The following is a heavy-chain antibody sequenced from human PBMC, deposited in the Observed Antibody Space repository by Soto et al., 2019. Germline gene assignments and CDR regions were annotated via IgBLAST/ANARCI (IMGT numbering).Heavy chain of an antibody. CDR1: GGTISSWY. CDR3: ARSPYYDILTGYFGRGPNWFDP. CDR2: IYYSGST. Sequence: SETLSLTCTVSGGTISSWYWSWIRQPPGKGLEWIGYIYYSGSTNCNPSLKSRVTISVGTSKNQFSLKLSSVTAADTAVYYCARSPYYDILTGYFGRGPNWFDPWGQGTLVTAPQ. V-gene: IGHV4-59*01. D-gene: IGHD3-9*01. J-gene: IGHJ5*02.